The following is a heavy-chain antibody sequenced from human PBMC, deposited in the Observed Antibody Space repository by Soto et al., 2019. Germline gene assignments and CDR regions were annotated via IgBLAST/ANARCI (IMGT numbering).Heavy chain of an antibody. CDR2: ISGSGGSS. V-gene: IGHV3-23*01. J-gene: IGHJ4*02. CDR3: AHSELGEYYYGSGSLFDY. CDR1: GFTFSSYA. Sequence: PGGSLRLSCAASGFTFSSYAMSWVRQAPGKGLEWVSGISGSGGSSYYADSVKGRFTISRDNPKNTLYLQMNSLRAEDTAVYYCAHSELGEYYYGSGSLFDYWGQGTVVTVSS. D-gene: IGHD3-10*01.